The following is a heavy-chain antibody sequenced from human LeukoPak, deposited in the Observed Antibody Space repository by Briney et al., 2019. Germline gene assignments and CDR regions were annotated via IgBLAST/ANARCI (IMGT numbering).Heavy chain of an antibody. CDR1: GFTFSSYG. J-gene: IGHJ4*02. D-gene: IGHD3-3*01. Sequence: GESQRLSCAASGFTFSSYGMHWVRQAPGKGLEWVAFIRYDGSNKYYADSVKGRFTISRDNSKNTLYLQMNSLRAEDTAVYYCAKDRSNVLRFLEWSSPEYYFDYWGQGTLVTVSS. CDR3: AKDRSNVLRFLEWSSPEYYFDY. CDR2: IRYDGSNK. V-gene: IGHV3-30*02.